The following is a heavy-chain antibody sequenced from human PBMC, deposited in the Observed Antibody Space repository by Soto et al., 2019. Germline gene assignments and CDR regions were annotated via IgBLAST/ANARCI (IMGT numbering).Heavy chain of an antibody. CDR1: GGTLSDHG. V-gene: IGHV1-69*06. CDR3: ARGVYGSGNYYTGPSAFDI. Sequence: QVQLEQSGAEVKKPGSSVKVSCKASGGTLSDHGVAWLRQAPGQGLEWMGGTIPVFNTAKYAEKFQRRVTVTADNFTKIAYMELSSLRSEDTAFYFCARGVYGSGNYYTGPSAFDICGQGTMVIVSS. J-gene: IGHJ3*02. D-gene: IGHD3-10*01. CDR2: TIPVFNTA.